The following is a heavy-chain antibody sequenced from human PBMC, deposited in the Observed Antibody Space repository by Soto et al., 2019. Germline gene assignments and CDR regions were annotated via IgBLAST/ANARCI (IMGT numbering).Heavy chain of an antibody. J-gene: IGHJ3*02. V-gene: IGHV3-30*18. CDR1: GFTFSSYG. D-gene: IGHD5-12*01. Sequence: QVQLVESGGGVVQPGRSLRLSCAASGFTFSSYGMHWVRQAPGKGLEWVAVISYDGSNKYYADSVKGRFTISRDNSKNTLYLKMNSLRGEDTAVYYCAKLRTTSGYDALWIQDAFDIWGQGTMVTVSS. CDR3: AKLRTTSGYDALWIQDAFDI. CDR2: ISYDGSNK.